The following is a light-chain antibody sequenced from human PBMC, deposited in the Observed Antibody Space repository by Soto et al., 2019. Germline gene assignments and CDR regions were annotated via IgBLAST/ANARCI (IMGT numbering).Light chain of an antibody. CDR1: QNIRNY. J-gene: IGKJ1*01. CDR2: AAS. Sequence: DLQMTQSPSSLSASVRDRVTITCRASQNIRNYLNWYQQKPGRAPKILIYAASSLQSGVPSRYSGGGSGTDFTLTITSLQPEDFATYYCQQSYSYPWTFGQGTKVEI. CDR3: QQSYSYPWT. V-gene: IGKV1-39*01.